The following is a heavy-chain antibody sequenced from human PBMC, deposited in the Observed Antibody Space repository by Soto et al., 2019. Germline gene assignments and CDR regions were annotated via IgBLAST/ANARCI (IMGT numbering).Heavy chain of an antibody. CDR1: GFTFSSYG. CDR2: IWYDGSNK. J-gene: IGHJ5*02. V-gene: IGHV3-33*01. CDR3: ARRRYMTTEFDP. Sequence: GGSLRLSCAASGFTFSSYGMHWVRQAPGKGLEWVAVIWYDGSNKYYADSVKGRFTISRDNSKNTLYLQMNSLRAEDTAVYYCARRRYMTTEFDPWGQGTLVTVSS. D-gene: IGHD4-4*01.